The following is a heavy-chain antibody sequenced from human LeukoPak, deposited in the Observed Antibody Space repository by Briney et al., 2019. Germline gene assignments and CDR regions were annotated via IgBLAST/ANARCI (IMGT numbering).Heavy chain of an antibody. D-gene: IGHD3-10*01. CDR3: AKDGGDYFGSGNNDPNVPDF. CDR2: ISYDGFNV. J-gene: IGHJ4*02. CDR1: GLTFNFYA. Sequence: SAQSLSLSCPASGLTFNFYAMQCVRQAAGKGLEWVAAISYDGFNVYYTDYVKDRFTICRDDSKRTLSLQMNGLRSEDTAIYYCAKDGGDYFGSGNNDPNVPDFWGQGTMVTVSS. V-gene: IGHV3-30*18.